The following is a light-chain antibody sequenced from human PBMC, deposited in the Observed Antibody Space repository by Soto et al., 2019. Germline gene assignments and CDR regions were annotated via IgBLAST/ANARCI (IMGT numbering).Light chain of an antibody. CDR2: QAS. CDR3: QQYYTTPRT. Sequence: DIVMTQSPDSLAVSLGERATINCKSSQSVLYSSNNKNYLAWYQQKPGQPPKLLLYQASTRESGVPDRFSGSGSGTDFTLTISTLQAEDVAVYYCQQYYTTPRTFGQGTKVEIK. CDR1: QSVLYSSNNKNY. V-gene: IGKV4-1*01. J-gene: IGKJ1*01.